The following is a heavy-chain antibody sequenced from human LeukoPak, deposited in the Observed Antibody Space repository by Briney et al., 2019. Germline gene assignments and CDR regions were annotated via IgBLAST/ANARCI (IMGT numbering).Heavy chain of an antibody. D-gene: IGHD3-10*01. CDR3: VRDGEGVAISVNYWFDP. J-gene: IGHJ5*02. Sequence: VRQATGQGLEWMGWMNPITGNTGYARQFQGRITMTRDTSTSTAYMELTSLRSEDTAVYYCVRDGEGVAISVNYWFDPWGQGTLVTVSS. CDR2: MNPITGNT. V-gene: IGHV1-8*01.